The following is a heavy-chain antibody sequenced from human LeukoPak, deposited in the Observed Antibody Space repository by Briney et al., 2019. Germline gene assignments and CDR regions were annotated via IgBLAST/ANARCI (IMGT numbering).Heavy chain of an antibody. CDR2: ITSSGAAT. CDR1: GFTFSSYA. V-gene: IGHV3-23*01. J-gene: IGHJ4*02. CDR3: AKDRPNYYGSNGHYYKLNGDC. D-gene: IGHD3-22*01. Sequence: GGSLRLSCAASGFTFSSYAMSWVRQAPGKGLEWVSSITSSGAATYYADYVKGRFNISRDNSDNTLYLQMNSLRAEDTAVYYCAKDRPNYYGSNGHYYKLNGDCWGQGTLVTVSS.